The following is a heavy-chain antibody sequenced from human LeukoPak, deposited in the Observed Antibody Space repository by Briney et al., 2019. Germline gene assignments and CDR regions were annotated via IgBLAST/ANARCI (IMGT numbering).Heavy chain of an antibody. CDR2: IWYDGSNK. CDR1: GFMFRSYG. J-gene: IGHJ4*02. D-gene: IGHD5-18*01. CDR3: ARGHVRGYSYGFGY. V-gene: IGHV3-33*08. Sequence: GGSLRLSCAASGFMFRSYGMHWVRQAPGKGLECGAVIWYDGSNKYYTDSVKGRFTISRDNSNNTLYLQMNSLRVEDTAVYYCARGHVRGYSYGFGYWGQGSLVTVSS.